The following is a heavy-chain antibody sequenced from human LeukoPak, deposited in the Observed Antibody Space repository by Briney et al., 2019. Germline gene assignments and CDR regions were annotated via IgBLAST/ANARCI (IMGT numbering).Heavy chain of an antibody. CDR3: ARAQWKLSWQYFDY. V-gene: IGHV3-53*04. D-gene: IGHD1-26*01. CDR1: GFTVSSNY. J-gene: IGHJ4*02. Sequence: GGSLRLSCAASGFTVSSNYMSWVRQAPGKGLEWVSVIYSGGSTYYADSVKGRFTISRHNSKNTLSLQMNSLRAEDTAVYYCARAQWKLSWQYFDYWGQGTLATVSS. CDR2: IYSGGST.